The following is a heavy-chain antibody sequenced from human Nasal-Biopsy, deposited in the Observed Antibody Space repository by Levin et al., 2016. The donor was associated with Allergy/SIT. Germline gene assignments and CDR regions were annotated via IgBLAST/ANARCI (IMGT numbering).Heavy chain of an antibody. CDR2: IYDSVTT. CDR1: GASITSGGYY. Sequence: SETLSLTCTVSGASITSGGYYWSWIRQHPGKGLEWIGYIYDSVTTFYNPSLMSRLTISADPSKNQFSLSLTSVTAADAAVYYCARDSGWDYGANFVPFDYWGQGTLVTVFS. D-gene: IGHD4-23*01. J-gene: IGHJ4*02. CDR3: ARDSGWDYGANFVPFDY. V-gene: IGHV4-31*03.